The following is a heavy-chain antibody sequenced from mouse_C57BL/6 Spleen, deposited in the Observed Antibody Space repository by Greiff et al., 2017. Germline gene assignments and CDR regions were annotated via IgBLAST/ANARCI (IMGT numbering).Heavy chain of an antibody. V-gene: IGHV1-81*01. CDR2: IYPRSGNT. CDR1: GYTFTSYG. J-gene: IGHJ2*01. D-gene: IGHD1-1*01. Sequence: QVQLQQSGAELARPGASVKLSCKASGYTFTSYGISWVKQRTGQGLEWIGEIYPRSGNTYYNEKFKGKATLTADKSSSTAYMELRSLTSEDSAVYFCAREGDYYGSSSLFDYWGQGTTLTVSS. CDR3: AREGDYYGSSSLFDY.